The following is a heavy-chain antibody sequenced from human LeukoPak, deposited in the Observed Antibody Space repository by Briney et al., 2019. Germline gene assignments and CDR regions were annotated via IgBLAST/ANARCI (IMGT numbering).Heavy chain of an antibody. Sequence: SETLSLTCTVSGGSISSSSYYWGWIRQPPGKGLEWIGSIYYSGSTYYNPSLKSRVTISVDTSKNQFSLKLSSVTAANTAVYYCARGGGYCTNGVCYKYYYYYGMDVWGQGTTVTVSS. CDR2: IYYSGST. V-gene: IGHV4-39*07. CDR1: GGSISSSSYY. J-gene: IGHJ6*02. CDR3: ARGGGYCTNGVCYKYYYYYGMDV. D-gene: IGHD2-8*01.